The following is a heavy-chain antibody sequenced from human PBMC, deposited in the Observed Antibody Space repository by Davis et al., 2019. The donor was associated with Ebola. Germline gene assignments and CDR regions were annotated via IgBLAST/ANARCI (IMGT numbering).Heavy chain of an antibody. D-gene: IGHD3-10*01. CDR3: AKMNYYGSGSYSGLFDVRDV. V-gene: IGHV3-23*01. CDR2: ILGNGCST. Sequence: AGSLRLSCAASAFTFNRYVLSWILQAPGPGLEWVSTILGNGCSTYYTDSVTGRFTISRDNSKNTLYLQMNSLRDEDTALYYCAKMNYYGSGSYSGLFDVRDVWGPGTTVCVAS. J-gene: IGHJ6*01. CDR1: AFTFNRYV.